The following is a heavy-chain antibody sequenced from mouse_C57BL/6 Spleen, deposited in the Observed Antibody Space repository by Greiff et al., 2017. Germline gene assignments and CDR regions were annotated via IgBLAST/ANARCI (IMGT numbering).Heavy chain of an antibody. D-gene: IGHD1-1*01. CDR3: ARGGTVVAPYAMDY. V-gene: IGHV1-59*01. CDR2: IDPSDSYT. J-gene: IGHJ4*01. Sequence: VKLMESGAELVRPGTSVKLSCKASGYTFTSYWMHWVKQRPGQGLEWIGVIDPSDSYTNYNQKFKGKATLTVDTSSSTAYMQLSSLTSEDSAVYYCARGGTVVAPYAMDYWGQGTSVTVSS. CDR1: GYTFTSYW.